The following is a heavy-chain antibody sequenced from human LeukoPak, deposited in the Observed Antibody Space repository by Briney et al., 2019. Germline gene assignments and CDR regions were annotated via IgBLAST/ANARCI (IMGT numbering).Heavy chain of an antibody. CDR3: AKESNWSTFDY. V-gene: IGHV3-30-3*01. CDR2: ISYDGSNK. J-gene: IGHJ4*02. Sequence: GGSLRLSCAASGFTFSSYAMHWVRQAPGKGLKWVAVISYDGSNKYYADSVKGRFTISRDNSKNTLYLQMNSLRAEDTAVYYCAKESNWSTFDYWGQGTLVTVSS. CDR1: GFTFSSYA. D-gene: IGHD1-1*01.